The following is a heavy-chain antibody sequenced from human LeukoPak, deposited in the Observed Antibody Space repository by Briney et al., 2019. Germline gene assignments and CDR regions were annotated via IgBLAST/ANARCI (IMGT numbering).Heavy chain of an antibody. Sequence: GRSLRLFCAASGFTFSSYGMHWVRQVPGKGLEWVAVIWYDGSNKYYADSVKGRFTISRDNSNNTLYLQMNSLRAEDTAVYYCARPDDYWGQGTLVTVSS. J-gene: IGHJ4*02. V-gene: IGHV3-33*01. CDR1: GFTFSSYG. CDR2: IWYDGSNK. CDR3: ARPDDY.